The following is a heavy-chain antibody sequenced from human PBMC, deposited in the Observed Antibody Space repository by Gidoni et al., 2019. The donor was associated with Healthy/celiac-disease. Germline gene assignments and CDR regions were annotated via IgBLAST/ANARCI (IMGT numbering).Heavy chain of an antibody. CDR2: INPNSGGT. D-gene: IGHD6-19*01. J-gene: IGHJ5*02. V-gene: IGHV1-2*02. CDR1: GYTFTGSY. Sequence: QVHLVQSGAEVKKPGASVQVSCKASGYTFTGSYMHWVRQATGQGLEWMGWINPNSGGTNYAQKFQGRVTMTRDTSISTAYMELSRLRSDDTAVYYCARDLRQPTSSDFNWFDPWGQGTLVTVSS. CDR3: ARDLRQPTSSDFNWFDP.